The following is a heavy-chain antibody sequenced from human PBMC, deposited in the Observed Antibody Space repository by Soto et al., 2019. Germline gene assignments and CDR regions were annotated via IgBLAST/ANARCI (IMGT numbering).Heavy chain of an antibody. Sequence: PGGSLRLSCAASGFTFSSYGMHWVRQAPGKGPEWVAVISYVGSNKYYADSVRGRFTISRDNSKSTLYLQMNSLRAEDTAVYYCAKDPGAHQYYCSSTSCYPQYYYYYGMDVWGQGTTVTVS. D-gene: IGHD2-2*01. CDR1: GFTFSSYG. CDR3: AKDPGAHQYYCSSTSCYPQYYYYYGMDV. J-gene: IGHJ6*02. V-gene: IGHV3-30*18. CDR2: ISYVGSNK.